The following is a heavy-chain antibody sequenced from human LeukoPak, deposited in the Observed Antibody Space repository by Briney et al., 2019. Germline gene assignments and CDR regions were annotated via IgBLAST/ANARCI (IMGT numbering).Heavy chain of an antibody. CDR3: AREGYYGSGSPPSLHFDY. Sequence: GGSLRLSCAASGFTFRNYVIHWVRQAPGKGLEWVAVTSSDLNVKLYADSVKGRFTISRDNSRSTLYLQMDSLRPEDTAIYYCAREGYYGSGSPPSLHFDYWGQGTLVTVSS. V-gene: IGHV3-30-3*01. CDR2: TSSDLNVK. D-gene: IGHD3-10*01. J-gene: IGHJ4*02. CDR1: GFTFRNYV.